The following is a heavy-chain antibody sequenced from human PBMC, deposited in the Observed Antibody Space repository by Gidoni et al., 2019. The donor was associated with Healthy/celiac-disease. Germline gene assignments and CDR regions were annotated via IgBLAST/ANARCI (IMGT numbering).Heavy chain of an antibody. V-gene: IGHV4-34*01. CDR3: ATEGYYYGSGRLHY. Sequence: QVQLQQWGAGLLKPSETLSLTCAVYGGSFSGYYWRWIRQPPGKGLEWIGEINHSGSTNYNPSLKSRVTISGDTSKNQFSLKLSSVTAADTAVYYCATEGYYYGSGRLHYWGQGTLVTVSS. J-gene: IGHJ4*02. D-gene: IGHD3-10*01. CDR2: INHSGST. CDR1: GGSFSGYY.